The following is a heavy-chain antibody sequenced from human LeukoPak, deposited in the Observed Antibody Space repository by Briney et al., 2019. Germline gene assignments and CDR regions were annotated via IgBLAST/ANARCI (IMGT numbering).Heavy chain of an antibody. J-gene: IGHJ4*02. CDR1: GGSISSYY. D-gene: IGHD4-17*01. CDR3: ARYDYGDRLVYDY. V-gene: IGHV4-59*01. Sequence: PSETLSLTCTVSGGSISSYYWSWIRQPPGKGLEWIGYIYYSGSTNYNPSLKSRVTISVDTSKNQFSLKLSSVTAADTAVYYCARYDYGDRLVYDYWGQGTLVTVSS. CDR2: IYYSGST.